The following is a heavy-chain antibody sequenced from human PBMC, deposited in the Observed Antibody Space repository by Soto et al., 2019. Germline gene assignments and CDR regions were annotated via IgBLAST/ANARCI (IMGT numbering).Heavy chain of an antibody. V-gene: IGHV1-18*01. CDR2: ISAYNGNT. D-gene: IGHD3-3*01. CDR1: GYTFTSYG. J-gene: IGHJ6*02. CDR3: ASVTTALYYDFWSGSPQGYYYYGMDV. Sequence: ASVKVSCKASGYTFTSYGISLVRQAPGQGLEWMGWISAYNGNTNYAQKLQGRVTMTTDTSTSTAYMELSSLRSEDTAVYYCASVTTALYYDFWSGSPQGYYYYGMDVWGQGTTVTVSS.